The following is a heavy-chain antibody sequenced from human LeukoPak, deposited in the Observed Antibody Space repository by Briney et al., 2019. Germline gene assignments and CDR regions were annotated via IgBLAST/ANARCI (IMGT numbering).Heavy chain of an antibody. D-gene: IGHD3-22*01. J-gene: IGHJ4*02. Sequence: GGSLRLSCAASGFTFSIHTMNWVRLAPGKGLEWVSAISYSGVYTYYADSVKGRFTISRDNAKNSLYLQMNSLRGEDTAVYYCGRWGNSSGYFRGDSWGQGTLVTVSS. V-gene: IGHV3-21*06. CDR3: GRWGNSSGYFRGDS. CDR2: ISYSGVYT. CDR1: GFTFSIHT.